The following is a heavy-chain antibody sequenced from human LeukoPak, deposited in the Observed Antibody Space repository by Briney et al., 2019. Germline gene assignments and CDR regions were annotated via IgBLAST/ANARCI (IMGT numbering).Heavy chain of an antibody. CDR2: IYYSGST. J-gene: IGHJ4*02. CDR3: AGMRSVTHFDY. CDR1: GGSISSSSYY. D-gene: IGHD2-21*02. Sequence: SETLSLTCTVSGGSISSSSYYWGWIRQPPGKGLEWIGSIYYSGSTYYNPSLKSRVTISVDTSKNQFSLKLSSVTAADTAVYYCAGMRSVTHFDYWGQGTLVTVSS. V-gene: IGHV4-39*01.